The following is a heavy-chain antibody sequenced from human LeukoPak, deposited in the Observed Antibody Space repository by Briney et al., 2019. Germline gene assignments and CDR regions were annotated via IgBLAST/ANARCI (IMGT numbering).Heavy chain of an antibody. CDR1: GFTFDTYW. J-gene: IGHJ5*02. D-gene: IGHD3-10*01. CDR3: ARYYYGSGTSFDP. Sequence: GGSLRLSCAVSGFTFDTYWMGWVRQAPEKGLEWVATIKQDGSEKHYLDSVKGRFTISRDNAKNSLYLQMNSLRAEDTAVYYCARYYYGSGTSFDPWGQGTLVTVSS. CDR2: IKQDGSEK. V-gene: IGHV3-7*01.